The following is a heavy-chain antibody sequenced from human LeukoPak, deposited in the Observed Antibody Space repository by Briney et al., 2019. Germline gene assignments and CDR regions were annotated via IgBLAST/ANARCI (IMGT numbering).Heavy chain of an antibody. Sequence: SETLSLTCAVYGGTFSGYYWSWIRQSPGKGLQWIGEINHSGSTNYNPSLKSRVTISVDTSKNQFSLKLSSVTAADTAVYYCARQPQRLDAFDIWGQGTMVTVSS. J-gene: IGHJ3*02. CDR2: INHSGST. CDR3: ARQPQRLDAFDI. D-gene: IGHD1-14*01. V-gene: IGHV4-34*01. CDR1: GGTFSGYY.